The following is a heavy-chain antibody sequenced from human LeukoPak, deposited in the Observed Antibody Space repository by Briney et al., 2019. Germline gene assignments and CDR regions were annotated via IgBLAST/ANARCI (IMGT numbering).Heavy chain of an antibody. CDR3: ARDLPVYGSGSRNPTYYYYGMDV. CDR2: INPNSGGT. Sequence: ASVKVSCKASGYTFTGYYMHWVRQAPGQGLEWMGWINPNSGGTNYAQKFQGRVTMTRDTSISTAYMELSRLRSDDTAVYYCARDLPVYGSGSRNPTYYYYGMDVWGQGTTVTVSS. J-gene: IGHJ6*02. V-gene: IGHV1-2*02. D-gene: IGHD3-10*01. CDR1: GYTFTGYY.